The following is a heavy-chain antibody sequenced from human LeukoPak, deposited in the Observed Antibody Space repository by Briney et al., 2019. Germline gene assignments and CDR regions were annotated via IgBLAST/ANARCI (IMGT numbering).Heavy chain of an antibody. J-gene: IGHJ4*02. D-gene: IGHD6-19*01. CDR3: ARASDIAVAGLDY. CDR2: INHSGST. Sequence: PSETLSLTCAVYGESFSGYYWSWIRQPPGKGLEWIGEINHSGSTNYNPSLKSRVTISVDTSKNQFSLKLSSVTAADTAVYYCARASDIAVAGLDYWGQGTLVTVSS. V-gene: IGHV4-34*01. CDR1: GESFSGYY.